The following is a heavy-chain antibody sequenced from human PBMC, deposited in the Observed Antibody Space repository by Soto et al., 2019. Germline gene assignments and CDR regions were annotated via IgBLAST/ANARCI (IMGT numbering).Heavy chain of an antibody. CDR3: ARGPRYGMDV. J-gene: IGHJ6*02. CDR2: INPNTGVN. Sequence: QVQLVQSGAEVKKPGASVKVSCKASGYTFIGFYMHWVRQAPGQGLVWMAFINPNTGVNNYEQKFQRRVTMTRDTSVSTGYMEVSRLRSDDTAVYYCARGPRYGMDVWGQGTTVIGS. V-gene: IGHV1-2*02. CDR1: GYTFIGFY.